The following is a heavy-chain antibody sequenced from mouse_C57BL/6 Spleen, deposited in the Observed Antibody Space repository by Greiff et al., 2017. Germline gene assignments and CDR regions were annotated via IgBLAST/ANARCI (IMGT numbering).Heavy chain of an antibody. D-gene: IGHD2-13*01. CDR2: IRLKSDNYAT. CDR1: GFTFSNYW. CDR3: TGGDGDYPYGYCDV. Sequence: EVKLVESGGGLVQPGGSMKLSCVASGFTFSNYWLNWVRQSPEKGLEWVAQIRLKSDNYATHYAESLKGRFTISRDDSKSSVSLQMNNVRAEDTGIYYCTGGDGDYPYGYCDVWGTGTTVTVSS. V-gene: IGHV6-3*01. J-gene: IGHJ1*03.